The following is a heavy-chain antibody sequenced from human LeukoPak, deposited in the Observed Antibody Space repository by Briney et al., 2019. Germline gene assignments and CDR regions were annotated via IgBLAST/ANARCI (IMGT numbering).Heavy chain of an antibody. CDR3: ARVKRFPTVWFDP. CDR1: GYTFSDYD. Sequence: ASVKVSCKASGYTFSDYDINWVRQAAGQGLEWMGWMNPITGSTGYVQKFRGRIIMTRDTSITTAFMELTSLTSDDTAIYYCARVKRFPTVWFDPGGQGTLVSVPS. CDR2: MNPITGST. D-gene: IGHD3-10*01. V-gene: IGHV1-8*01. J-gene: IGHJ5*02.